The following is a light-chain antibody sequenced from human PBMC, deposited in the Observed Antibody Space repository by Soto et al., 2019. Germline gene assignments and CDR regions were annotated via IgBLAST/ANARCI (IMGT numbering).Light chain of an antibody. CDR3: QQRSNWPPMST. CDR1: QSVSSY. V-gene: IGKV3-11*01. CDR2: DAS. Sequence: EIVLTQSPATLSLSPGERATLSCRASQSVSSYLDWYQQKPGQAPRLLIYDASNRATGIPARFSGSGSGTDFTLTISSLEPEDFAVYYCQQRSNWPPMSTFGQGTKLEIK. J-gene: IGKJ2*01.